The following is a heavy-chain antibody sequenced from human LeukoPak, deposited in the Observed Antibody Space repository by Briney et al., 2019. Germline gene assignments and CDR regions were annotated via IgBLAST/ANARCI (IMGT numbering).Heavy chain of an antibody. J-gene: IGHJ4*02. CDR1: GYTFTSNY. CDR2: IYPRDGST. CDR3: ARDQEGFDY. V-gene: IGHV1-46*01. Sequence: ASVKVSCKASGYTFTSNYIHWVRQALGQGLEWMGMIYPRDGSTSYAQKFQGRVTVTRDTSASTVHMELSGLRSEDTAVYYCARDQEGFDYWGQGTLVTVSS.